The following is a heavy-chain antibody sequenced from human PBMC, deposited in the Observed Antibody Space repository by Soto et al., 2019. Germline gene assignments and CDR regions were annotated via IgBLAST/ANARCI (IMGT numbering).Heavy chain of an antibody. Sequence: GGYLRLSCAASGFTFSSYSMNWVRQAPGKGLEWVSYISSSSSTIYYADSVKGRFTISRDNAKNSLYLQMNSLREEDTAVYYCARGTDVYYDFWTHEFDIWGQGTMVTVSS. D-gene: IGHD3-3*01. CDR2: ISSSSSTI. V-gene: IGHV3-48*02. CDR3: ARGTDVYYDFWTHEFDI. CDR1: GFTFSSYS. J-gene: IGHJ3*02.